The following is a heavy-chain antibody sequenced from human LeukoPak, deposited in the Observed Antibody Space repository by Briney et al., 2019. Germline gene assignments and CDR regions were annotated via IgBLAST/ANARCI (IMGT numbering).Heavy chain of an antibody. J-gene: IGHJ5*02. CDR1: GGSISSYY. D-gene: IGHD2-21*02. CDR2: IYYSGST. Sequence: SETLSLTCTVSGGSISSYYWSWIRQPPGKGLEWIGYIYYSGSTNYNPSLKSRVTISVDTSKNQFSLKLSSATAADTAVYYCARVPRIRGGGDYNWFDPWGQGTLVTVSS. CDR3: ARVPRIRGGGDYNWFDP. V-gene: IGHV4-59*01.